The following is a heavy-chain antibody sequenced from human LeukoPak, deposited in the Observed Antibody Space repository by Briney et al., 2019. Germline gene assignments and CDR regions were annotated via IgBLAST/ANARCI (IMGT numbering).Heavy chain of an antibody. CDR1: GYTFTSYG. V-gene: IGHV1-18*01. CDR2: ISAYNGST. D-gene: IGHD2-15*01. J-gene: IGHJ6*02. Sequence: ASVKVSCKASGYTFTSYGISWVRQAPGQGLEWMGWISAYNGSTNYAQKLQGRVTMTTDTSTSTAYMELRSLRSDDTAVYYCARDIVVVVAHFPYYYYGMDVWGQGTTVTVSS. CDR3: ARDIVVVVAHFPYYYYGMDV.